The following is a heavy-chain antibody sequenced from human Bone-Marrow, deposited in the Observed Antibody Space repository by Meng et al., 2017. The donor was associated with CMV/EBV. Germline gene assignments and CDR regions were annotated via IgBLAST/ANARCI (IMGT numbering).Heavy chain of an antibody. V-gene: IGHV3-7*01. CDR1: GFMSSRYW. D-gene: IGHD1-14*01. CDR2: IRQDGSEK. Sequence: GESLKISCAGSGFMSSRYWMSWVRQVPGKGLEWVANIRQDGSEKHYVDSVEGRFAISRDNAKNSFYLQMNSLRADDTALYYCARICVTGRACYHFDYWGQGTVVTVSS. J-gene: IGHJ4*02. CDR3: ARICVTGRACYHFDY.